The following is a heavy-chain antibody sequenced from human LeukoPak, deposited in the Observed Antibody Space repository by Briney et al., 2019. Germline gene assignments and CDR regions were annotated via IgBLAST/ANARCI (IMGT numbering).Heavy chain of an antibody. CDR2: RYPDGSAS. D-gene: IGHD1-26*01. CDR3: VRQGLQSGTYPAY. J-gene: IGHJ4*02. Sequence: GESLKISCKGSAYSFTTYWIGWVRQMPGKGLEWMGMRYPDGSASTYHPSFEGRVTISADQSVTTAYLEWNSLKASDTALYYCVRQGLQSGTYPAYWGPGTLVTVSS. CDR1: AYSFTTYW. V-gene: IGHV5-51*01.